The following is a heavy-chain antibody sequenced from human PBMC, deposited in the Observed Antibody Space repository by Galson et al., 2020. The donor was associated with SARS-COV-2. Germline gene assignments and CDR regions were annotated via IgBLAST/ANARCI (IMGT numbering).Heavy chain of an antibody. CDR1: DKSFTAYY. J-gene: IGHJ6*02. Sequence: SETLSLTCAVYDKSFTAYYWSWIRQAPGMGLEWIGEINNRGGTNYSPSLTSRVTISVDISKNQFSLKLTSVTAADTAVYYCARGKRVGNTGWYTGYSYYGMDVWGQGTTVTVSS. V-gene: IGHV4-34*01. CDR2: INNRGGT. CDR3: ARGKRVGNTGWYTGYSYYGMDV. D-gene: IGHD6-19*01.